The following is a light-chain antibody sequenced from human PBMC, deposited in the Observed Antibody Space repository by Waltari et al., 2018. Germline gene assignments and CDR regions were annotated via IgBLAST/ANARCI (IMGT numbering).Light chain of an antibody. CDR2: HTS. CDR1: QGGGKY. Sequence: EIVLTQSPGTLSLSPGERAHPSCRASQGGGKYLAWYQQRPGQAPRLLLYHTSIRVTGIPDRFSGSGYGTDFSLTISRLEPEDFAVYYCQKYDFLPATFGQGTTVEIK. V-gene: IGKV3-20*01. CDR3: QKYDFLPAT. J-gene: IGKJ1*01.